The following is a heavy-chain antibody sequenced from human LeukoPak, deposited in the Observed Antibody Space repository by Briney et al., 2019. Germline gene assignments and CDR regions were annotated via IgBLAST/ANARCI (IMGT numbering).Heavy chain of an antibody. CDR1: GYTFTSYD. CDR3: ARVSGISTGDY. CDR2: ISTYNDNT. D-gene: IGHD2/OR15-2a*01. Sequence: ASVNVSCNASGYTFTSYDISWVRQAPGQGLEWMGWISTYNDNTSYAQKFQGRVTMTTDTSTSTAYMELRSLRSDDTAVYYCARVSGISTGDYWGQGTLVTVSS. J-gene: IGHJ4*02. V-gene: IGHV1-18*01.